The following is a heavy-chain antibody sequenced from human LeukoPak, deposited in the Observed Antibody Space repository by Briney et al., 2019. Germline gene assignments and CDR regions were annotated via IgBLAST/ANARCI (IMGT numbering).Heavy chain of an antibody. Sequence: SETLSLTCGVSGYSISSGYYWSWIRQPAGKGLELIGRIHTSGSTNYNPSLKSRATMSVDTSKNQFSLNLSSVTAADTAVYYCARGWITLDYWGHGTLVTVSS. V-gene: IGHV4-4*07. CDR1: GYSISSGYY. CDR2: IHTSGST. CDR3: ARGWITLDY. J-gene: IGHJ4*01. D-gene: IGHD5-12*01.